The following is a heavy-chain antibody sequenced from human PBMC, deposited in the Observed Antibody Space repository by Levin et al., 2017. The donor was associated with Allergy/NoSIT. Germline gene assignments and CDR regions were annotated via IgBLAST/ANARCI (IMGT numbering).Heavy chain of an antibody. CDR2: ISYGGSSD. D-gene: IGHD2-15*01. CDR1: GFTFRSYG. CDR3: ATDRCSGGACSPDY. Sequence: LSLTCAASGFTFRSYGMHWVRQAPGKGLEWVTSISYGGSSDYYADSVKGRFSISRDNSENTLYLQMSSLRPEDTAGYYWATDRCSGGACSPDYWGQGTLVTVSS. J-gene: IGHJ4*02. V-gene: IGHV3-30*03.